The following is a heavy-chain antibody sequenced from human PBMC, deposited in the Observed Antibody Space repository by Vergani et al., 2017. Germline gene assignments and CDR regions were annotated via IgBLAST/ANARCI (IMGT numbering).Heavy chain of an antibody. D-gene: IGHD3-22*01. J-gene: IGHJ6*02. CDR1: GFTFSSYS. V-gene: IGHV3-21*01. CDR3: ARXRVVVSRNYDSSGYYYYGMDV. Sequence: EVQLVESGGGLVKPGGSLRLSCAASGFTFSSYSMNWVRQAPGKGLEWVSSISSSSSYISYSDSVKGRFTISRDNAKNSLYLQMNSLRAEDTAVYYCARXRVVVSRNYDSSGYYYYGMDVWGQGTTVTVSS. CDR2: ISSSSSYI.